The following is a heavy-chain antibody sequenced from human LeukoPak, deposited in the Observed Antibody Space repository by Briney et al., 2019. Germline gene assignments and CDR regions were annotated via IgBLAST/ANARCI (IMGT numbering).Heavy chain of an antibody. CDR1: GYSISSGYY. CDR2: INHSGST. CDR3: ARLGTRKKGYYMDV. Sequence: SETLSLTCTVSGYSISSGYYWSWIRQPPGKGLEWIGEINHSGSTNYNPSLKSRVTISVDTSKNQFSLKLSSVTAADTAVYYCARLGTRKKGYYMDVWGKGTTVTISS. V-gene: IGHV4-38-2*02. D-gene: IGHD2-2*01. J-gene: IGHJ6*03.